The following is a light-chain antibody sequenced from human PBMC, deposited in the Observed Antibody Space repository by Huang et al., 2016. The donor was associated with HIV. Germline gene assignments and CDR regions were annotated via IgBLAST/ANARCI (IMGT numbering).Light chain of an antibody. CDR3: QNYNGYPLT. V-gene: IGKV1-5*01. CDR2: DAS. Sequence: DIQMTQSPSTLSASVGDRVTITCRASQTVIRWLAWYQQKPGKAPKLLIYDASILKSGVPSRCSGSGSGTEFTLTITSLQPDDFATYYCQNYNGYPLTFGGGTKVELK. J-gene: IGKJ4*01. CDR1: QTVIRW.